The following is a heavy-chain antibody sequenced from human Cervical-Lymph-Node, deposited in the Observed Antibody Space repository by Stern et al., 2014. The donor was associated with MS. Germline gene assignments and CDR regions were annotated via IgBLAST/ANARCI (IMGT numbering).Heavy chain of an antibody. CDR1: GFSFSSSA. D-gene: IGHD3-10*01. V-gene: IGHV1-58*01. CDR2: IIDGSVYA. J-gene: IGHJ6*02. CDR3: AAGGGGSGSYGMDV. Sequence: VQLVQSGPDVKQPGTSVKVSCKASGFSFSSSAVQWVRQAPGQRLEWIGLIIDGSVYAIYARIFQDRVTIARDVSTRTAYMELSSLRSEESAVYYCAAGGGGSGSYGMDVWGQGTTVTVSS.